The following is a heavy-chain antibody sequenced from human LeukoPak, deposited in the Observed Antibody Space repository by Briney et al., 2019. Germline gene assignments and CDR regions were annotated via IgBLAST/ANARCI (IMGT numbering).Heavy chain of an antibody. V-gene: IGHV4-39*01. CDR3: AGLASGWHGVDY. CDR2: IYYSGST. CDR1: GGSISSSSYY. J-gene: IGHJ4*02. Sequence: PSETLSLTCTVSGGSISSSSYYWGWIRQPPGKGLEWIGSIYYSGSTYYNPSLKSRVTISVDTSKNQFSLKLSSVTAADTAVYYCAGLASGWHGVDYWGQGTLVTVSS. D-gene: IGHD6-19*01.